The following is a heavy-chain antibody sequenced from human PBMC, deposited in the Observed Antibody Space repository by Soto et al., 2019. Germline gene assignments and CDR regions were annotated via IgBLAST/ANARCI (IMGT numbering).Heavy chain of an antibody. Sequence: VQLQQWGAGLLKPSETLSLTCAVYGGSFSGYHWSWFRQPPGKGLEWIGEINPSGSINYNQSLKSRATISVDTSKNEFSLNLSSVTAADTAVYYCATFVGATTVTRGSPRDYWGQGTLVTVSS. D-gene: IGHD4-4*01. V-gene: IGHV4-34*01. J-gene: IGHJ4*02. CDR1: GGSFSGYH. CDR3: ATFVGATTVTRGSPRDY. CDR2: INPSGSI.